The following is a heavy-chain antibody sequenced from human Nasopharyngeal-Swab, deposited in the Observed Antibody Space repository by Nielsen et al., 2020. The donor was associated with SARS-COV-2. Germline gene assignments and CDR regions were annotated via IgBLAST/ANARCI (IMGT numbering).Heavy chain of an antibody. V-gene: IGHV3-49*03. CDR1: GFNLCYFA. J-gene: IGHJ4*02. Sequence: GSLRLSCTASGFNLCYFAMSWFRQAPGKGLEWVGFIRSKAYGGTTEYAASVKGRFTISRDDPKSIAYLEMNSLKTEDTAVYYCTRGNSGWYGVGHFWGQGTLVRVSS. CDR3: TRGNSGWYGVGHF. D-gene: IGHD6-19*01. CDR2: IRSKAYGGTT.